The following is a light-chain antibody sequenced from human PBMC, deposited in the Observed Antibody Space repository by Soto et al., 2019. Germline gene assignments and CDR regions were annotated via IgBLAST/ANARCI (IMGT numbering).Light chain of an antibody. V-gene: IGKV3-20*01. CDR2: GAS. CDR3: QQYGSSIT. CDR1: QSVRSSY. J-gene: IGKJ5*01. Sequence: EIVLTQSPGTLSLSPGEGDTLSCRASQSVRSSYLAWYQQKLGQAPRLLMYGASTRATGIPDRFSGSGSGTDFTLTISRLEPEDFAVYFCQQYGSSITFGQGTRLEIK.